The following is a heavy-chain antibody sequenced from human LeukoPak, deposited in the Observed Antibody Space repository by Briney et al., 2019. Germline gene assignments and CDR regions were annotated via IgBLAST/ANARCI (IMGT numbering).Heavy chain of an antibody. V-gene: IGHV3-48*03. CDR2: ISSSGSTI. CDR1: GFTFSSYE. J-gene: IGHJ4*02. D-gene: IGHD3-22*01. Sequence: SGGSLRLSCAASGFTFSSYEMNWVRQAPGKGLEWVSYISSSGSTIYYADSVKGRFTISRDNAKNSLYLQMNSLRVEDTAVYYCARASTYYYDSGVYYYLPLDYWGQGALVTVSS. CDR3: ARASTYYYDSGVYYYLPLDY.